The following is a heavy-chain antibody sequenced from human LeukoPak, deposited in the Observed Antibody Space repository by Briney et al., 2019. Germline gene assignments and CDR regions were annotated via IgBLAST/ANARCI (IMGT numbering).Heavy chain of an antibody. Sequence: PSETLSLTCAVYGGSFSGYYWSWIRQPPGKGLEWIGYIYYSGSTNYNPSLKSRVTISVDTSKNQFSLKLSSVTAADTAVYYCARNPRGYDFWSGYSSDAFDIWGQGTMVTVSS. V-gene: IGHV4-59*01. CDR1: GGSFSGYY. CDR2: IYYSGST. J-gene: IGHJ3*02. CDR3: ARNPRGYDFWSGYSSDAFDI. D-gene: IGHD3-3*01.